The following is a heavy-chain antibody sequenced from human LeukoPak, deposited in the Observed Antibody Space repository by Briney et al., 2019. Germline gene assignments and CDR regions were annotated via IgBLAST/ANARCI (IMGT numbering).Heavy chain of an antibody. CDR2: MNTNSGNT. J-gene: IGHJ4*02. CDR3: ARGTSRELNDY. Sequence: SVKVSCKASGYAFTSYDINWVRQATGQGLEWMGWMNTNSGNTGYAQKFQGRVTMTRNTSISTAYMELSSLRSEDTAVYYCARGTSRELNDYWGQGTLVTVSS. CDR1: GYAFTSYD. V-gene: IGHV1-8*01. D-gene: IGHD1-26*01.